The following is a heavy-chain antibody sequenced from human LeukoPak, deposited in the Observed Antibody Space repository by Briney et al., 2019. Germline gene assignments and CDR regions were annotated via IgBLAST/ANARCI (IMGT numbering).Heavy chain of an antibody. CDR1: GFTFSTSG. J-gene: IGHJ4*02. CDR2: IRSDGSNK. Sequence: GGSLRLSCATSGFTFSTSGMHWVRQAPGKGLEWVAFIRSDGSNKYYADSVKGRFSISRDNSKNTVYLQMNSLRAEDTAVYYCAGPMGPAAIFGFDYWGQGTLVTVSS. D-gene: IGHD2-2*01. V-gene: IGHV3-30*02. CDR3: AGPMGPAAIFGFDY.